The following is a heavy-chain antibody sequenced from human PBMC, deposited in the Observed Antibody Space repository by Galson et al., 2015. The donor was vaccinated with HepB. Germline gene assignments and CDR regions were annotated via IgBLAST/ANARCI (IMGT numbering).Heavy chain of an antibody. CDR1: GYTFTGYY. J-gene: IGHJ4*02. D-gene: IGHD6-19*01. CDR2: INPNSGGT. V-gene: IGHV1-2*06. Sequence: SCKASGYTFTGYYMHWVRQAPGQGLEWMGRINPNSGGTNYAQKFQGRVTMTRDTSISTAYMELSRLRSDDTAVYYCAREYSSGWDEPSFDYWGQGTLVTVSS. CDR3: AREYSSGWDEPSFDY.